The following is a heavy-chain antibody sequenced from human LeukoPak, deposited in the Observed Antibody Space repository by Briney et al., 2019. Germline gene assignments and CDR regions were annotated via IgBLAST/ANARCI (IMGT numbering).Heavy chain of an antibody. CDR3: ASHFLYDFWSGYYNSDDY. V-gene: IGHV3-48*01. CDR2: ISSSSSTI. D-gene: IGHD3-3*01. CDR1: GFTFSSYS. Sequence: GGSLRLSCAASGFTFSSYSMNWVRQAPGKGLEWVSYISSSSSTIYYAGSVKGRFTISRDNAKNSLYLQMNSLRAEDTAVYYCASHFLYDFWSGYYNSDDYWGQGTLVTVSS. J-gene: IGHJ4*02.